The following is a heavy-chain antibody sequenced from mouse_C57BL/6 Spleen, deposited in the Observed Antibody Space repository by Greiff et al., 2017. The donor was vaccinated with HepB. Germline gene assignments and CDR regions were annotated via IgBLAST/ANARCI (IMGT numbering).Heavy chain of an antibody. CDR2: IDPGDGDT. Sequence: QVQLQQSGPELVKPGASVKISCKASGYAFSSSWMNWVKQRPGKGLEWIGRIDPGDGDTNYNGKFKGKATLTADKSSSTAYMQLSSLTSEDSAVYFCARTITTVVAGYAMDYWGQGTSVTVSS. CDR3: ARTITTVVAGYAMDY. D-gene: IGHD1-1*01. CDR1: GYAFSSSW. J-gene: IGHJ4*01. V-gene: IGHV1-82*01.